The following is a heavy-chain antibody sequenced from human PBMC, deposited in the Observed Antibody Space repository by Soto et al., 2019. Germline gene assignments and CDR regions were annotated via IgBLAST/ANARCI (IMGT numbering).Heavy chain of an antibody. D-gene: IGHD3-10*01. CDR3: ARDIRGITMVRGGPHGNYYYYGMDV. CDR1: GYTFTVYY. J-gene: IGHJ6*02. Sequence: GASVKVSCKASGYTFTVYYMHWVRQAPGQGLEWMGWINPNSGGTNYAQKFQGWVTMTRDTSISTAYMELSRLRSDDTAVYYCARDIRGITMVRGGPHGNYYYYGMDVWGQGTTVTVS. V-gene: IGHV1-2*04. CDR2: INPNSGGT.